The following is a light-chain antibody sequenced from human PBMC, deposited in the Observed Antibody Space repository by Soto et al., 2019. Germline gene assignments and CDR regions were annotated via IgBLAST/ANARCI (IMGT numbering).Light chain of an antibody. CDR1: QSVSSSY. CDR2: GAS. Sequence: EVVLTQSPGTLSLSPGERATLSCRASQSVSSSYLAWYQQKPGQAPRLLIYGASNRATGIPDRFSGSGSWTDLTLTISRLEPEDFEVYYCQQYSSSPWTFGQGTKVDIK. V-gene: IGKV3-20*01. CDR3: QQYSSSPWT. J-gene: IGKJ1*01.